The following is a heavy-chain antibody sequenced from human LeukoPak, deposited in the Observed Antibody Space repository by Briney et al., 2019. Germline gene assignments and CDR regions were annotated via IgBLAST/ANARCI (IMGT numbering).Heavy chain of an antibody. J-gene: IGHJ4*02. CDR1: GYTFTSYF. CDR2: INPSGGST. CDR3: ARDPRRDGYNYNGGGDY. D-gene: IGHD5-12*01. Sequence: ASVKASCKASGYTFTSYFMHWVRQAPGRGLEWMGVINPSGGSTTYAQRFQGRVTMTRDTSTSTVYMELSSLRSEDTAVYYCARDPRRDGYNYNGGGDYWGQGTLVTVSS. V-gene: IGHV1-46*01.